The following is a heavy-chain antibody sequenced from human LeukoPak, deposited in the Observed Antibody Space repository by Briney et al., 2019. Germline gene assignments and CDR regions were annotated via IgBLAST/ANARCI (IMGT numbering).Heavy chain of an antibody. CDR3: WRQVSNGGDYYCGLDV. D-gene: IGHD2-21*01. Sequence: SETLSLTCTVSVDSISSDGVYWGWVRQPPGKGLEWIGSIFHSGGTYYNPSLKSRAPLPVDTSKNQFSLNLTSVTAADTAVYYCWRQVSNGGDYYCGLDVWGQGTTVSVSS. CDR1: VDSISSDGVY. V-gene: IGHV4-39*01. J-gene: IGHJ6*02. CDR2: IFHSGGT.